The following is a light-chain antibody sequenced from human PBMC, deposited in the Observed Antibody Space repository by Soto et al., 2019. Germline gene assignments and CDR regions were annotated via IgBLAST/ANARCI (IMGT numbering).Light chain of an antibody. V-gene: IGKV1-33*01. Sequence: DLQLTWSLSSLSASVCNRVTITFQASQDISNYLNWYQQKPGKAPKLLIYDASNLETGVPSRFRGSGSGTDFTFTISRLQPEDIATYYWQQYESRPTFGQGTRLEIK. J-gene: IGKJ5*01. CDR3: QQYESRPT. CDR1: QDISNY. CDR2: DAS.